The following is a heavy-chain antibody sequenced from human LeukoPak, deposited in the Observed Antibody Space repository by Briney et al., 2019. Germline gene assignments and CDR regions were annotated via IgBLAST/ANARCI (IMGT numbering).Heavy chain of an antibody. D-gene: IGHD3-10*01. V-gene: IGHV4-61*01. CDR2: IYYSGST. CDR1: GYSISSGYY. J-gene: IGHJ5*02. CDR3: ARGGYYGSGNDFRFDP. Sequence: SETLSLTCTVSGYSISSGYYWGWIRQPPGKGLEWIGYIYYSGSTNYNPSLKSRVTISVDTSKNQFSLKLSSVTAADTAVYYCARGGYYGSGNDFRFDPWGQGTLVTVSS.